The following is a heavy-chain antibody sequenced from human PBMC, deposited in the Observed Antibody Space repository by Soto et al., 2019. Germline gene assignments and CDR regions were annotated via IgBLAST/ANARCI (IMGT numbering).Heavy chain of an antibody. Sequence: PGGSLRLSCAASGFTFSSYWMGWVRQAPGKGPEWVANIKQDGSEKYYVDSVKGRFTISRDNAKNSLYLQMNSLRAEDTAVYYCERDPDYGDYPPHLDYWGQGTLVTVSS. D-gene: IGHD4-17*01. V-gene: IGHV3-7*01. J-gene: IGHJ4*02. CDR3: ERDPDYGDYPPHLDY. CDR1: GFTFSSYW. CDR2: IKQDGSEK.